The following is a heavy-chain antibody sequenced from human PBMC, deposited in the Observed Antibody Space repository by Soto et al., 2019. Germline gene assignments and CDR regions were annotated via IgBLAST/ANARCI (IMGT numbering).Heavy chain of an antibody. Sequence: EVQLLESGGGLVEPGGSLRLSCAASGFNFSSYAMSWVRQAPGKGLEWVSAISDGSTYYADSVKGRFTISRDNSKNTLYVQMNSLRAEDTAVYYCAKSEGFGELLPSKDHYYYGMDVWGQGTTVTVSS. V-gene: IGHV3-23*01. CDR2: ISDGST. D-gene: IGHD3-10*01. CDR1: GFNFSSYA. CDR3: AKSEGFGELLPSKDHYYYGMDV. J-gene: IGHJ6*02.